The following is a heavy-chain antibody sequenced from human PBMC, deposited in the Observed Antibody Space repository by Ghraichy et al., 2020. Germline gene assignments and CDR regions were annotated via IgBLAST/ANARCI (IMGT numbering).Heavy chain of an antibody. CDR3: ARGWWSGSSSWYDY. CDR2: INHSGST. CDR1: GGSFSGYY. Sequence: ESLNISCAVYGGSFSGYYWSWIRQPPGKGLEWIGEINHSGSTNYNPSLKSRVTISVDTSKNQFSLKLSSVTAADTAVYYCARGWWSGSSSWYDYWGQGTLVTVSS. J-gene: IGHJ4*02. D-gene: IGHD6-13*01. V-gene: IGHV4-34*01.